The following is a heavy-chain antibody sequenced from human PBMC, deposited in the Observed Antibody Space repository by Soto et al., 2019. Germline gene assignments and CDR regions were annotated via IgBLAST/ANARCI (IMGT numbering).Heavy chain of an antibody. V-gene: IGHV3-21*06. CDR2: ISSTTNYI. CDR1: GFTFTRYS. J-gene: IGHJ4*02. Sequence: EVQLVESGGGLVKPGGFLRLSCAASGFTFTRYSMNWVRQAPGKGLEWVSSISSTTNYIYYGDSMKGRFTISRDNAKNSLYLEMNSPRAEDTAVYYCARESEDLTSNFDYWGQGTLVTVSS. CDR3: ARESEDLTSNFDY.